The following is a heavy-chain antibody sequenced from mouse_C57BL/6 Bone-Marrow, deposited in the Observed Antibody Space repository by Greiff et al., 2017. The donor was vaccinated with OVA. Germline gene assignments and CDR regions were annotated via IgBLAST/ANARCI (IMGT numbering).Heavy chain of an antibody. CDR1: GFTFSSYG. CDR3: ARRRDYYGSPEAMDY. J-gene: IGHJ4*01. V-gene: IGHV5-6*01. D-gene: IGHD1-1*01. CDR2: ISSGGSYT. Sequence: EVQGVESGGDLVKPGGSLKLSCAASGFTFSSYGMSWVRQTPDKRLEWVATISSGGSYTYYPDSVKGRFTISRDNAKNTLYLQMSSLKSEDTAMYYCARRRDYYGSPEAMDYWGQGTSVTVSS.